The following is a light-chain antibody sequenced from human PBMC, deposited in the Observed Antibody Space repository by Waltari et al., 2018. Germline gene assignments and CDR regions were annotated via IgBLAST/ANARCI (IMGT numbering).Light chain of an antibody. Sequence: EIVXTQSPATLSVSPGERATLSCRASQSVSSNLAWYQQKPGQAPRLLIYGAXTRATGIPARFSGSGXGTEFTLTISSMQSEDFAVYYCQQYNNWPGGYTXXQGTKLEIK. CDR1: QSVSSN. V-gene: IGKV3-15*01. CDR2: GAX. CDR3: QQYNNWPGGYT. J-gene: IGKJ2*01.